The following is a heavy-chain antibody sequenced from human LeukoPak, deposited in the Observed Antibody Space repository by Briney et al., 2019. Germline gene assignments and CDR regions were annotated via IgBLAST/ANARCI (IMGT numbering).Heavy chain of an antibody. J-gene: IGHJ4*02. CDR3: ARDRGYYDSSGHFDY. V-gene: IGHV3-48*03. Sequence: PGGSLRLSCAASGFTFSSYEMNWVRQAPGKGLEWVSYISSGGSTIYYADSVKGRFTISRDNTKNSLYLQMNRLRAEDTAVYYCARDRGYYDSSGHFDYWGQGTLVTVSS. D-gene: IGHD3-22*01. CDR1: GFTFSSYE. CDR2: ISSGGSTI.